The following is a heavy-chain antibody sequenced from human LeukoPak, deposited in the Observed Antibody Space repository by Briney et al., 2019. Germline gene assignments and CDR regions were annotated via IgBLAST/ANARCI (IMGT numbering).Heavy chain of an antibody. CDR1: GGSISSGSYY. Sequence: SETLSLTCTVSGGSISSGSYYWSWIRLPAGKGLEWIGRTHTSGSTNYNPSLKSRVTISVDTSKKQFSLKLSSVTAADTAVYYSARLINGSPGDYWGQGTLVTVSS. CDR3: ARLINGSPGDY. D-gene: IGHD1-26*01. J-gene: IGHJ4*02. CDR2: THTSGST. V-gene: IGHV4-61*02.